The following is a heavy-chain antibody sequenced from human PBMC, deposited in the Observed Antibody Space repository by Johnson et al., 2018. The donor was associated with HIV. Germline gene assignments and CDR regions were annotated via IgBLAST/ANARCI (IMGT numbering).Heavy chain of an antibody. J-gene: IGHJ3*02. Sequence: VQLVESGGGVVQPGRSLRLSCAASGFTFSSYAMHWVRQAPAKGLEWVAVISYDGSDKYYADSVKGRFTVSRDSSKNTLYLQVNSLRAEDAAVYYCARGSRYTYDNDDVYLLQAFDIWGQGTMVTVSS. V-gene: IGHV3-30*04. CDR2: ISYDGSDK. CDR1: GFTFSSYA. CDR3: ARGSRYTYDNDDVYLLQAFDI. D-gene: IGHD3-16*01.